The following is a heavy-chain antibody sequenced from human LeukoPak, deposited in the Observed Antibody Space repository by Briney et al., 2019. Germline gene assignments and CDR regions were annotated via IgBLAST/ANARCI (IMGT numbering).Heavy chain of an antibody. CDR2: IFHSGST. V-gene: IGHV4-30-2*01. CDR3: TRGWSSGPFDY. Sequence: PSETLSLTCTVSGGSIISGGYSWSWIRQPPGKGLEWLGYIFHSGSTYYNPSLKSRVTISVDRSNNQFSLKLSSVTAADTAVYYCTRGWSSGPFDYWGQGTLVTVSS. D-gene: IGHD3-22*01. CDR1: GGSIISGGYS. J-gene: IGHJ4*02.